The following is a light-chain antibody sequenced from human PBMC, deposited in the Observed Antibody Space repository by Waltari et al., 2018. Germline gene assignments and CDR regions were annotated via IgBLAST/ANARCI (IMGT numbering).Light chain of an antibody. Sequence: DIVMTQSPDSLAVSLGERATINCKSSQSVLYSSNNKKYLPWYQQHPRKPHNPILYIELXXXSXXXXXXSGXGSGTDFXXTXXSLQAEDVAVYYCQQYYSTPTFGPGTKVDIK. CDR3: QQYYSTPT. V-gene: IGKV4-1*01. J-gene: IGKJ3*01. CDR1: QSVLYSSNNKKY. CDR2: IEL.